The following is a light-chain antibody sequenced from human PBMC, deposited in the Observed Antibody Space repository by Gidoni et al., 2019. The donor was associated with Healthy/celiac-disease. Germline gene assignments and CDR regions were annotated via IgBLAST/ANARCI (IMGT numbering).Light chain of an antibody. Sequence: QSVLTQPPSVSAAPGQGVTISCSGSSSNIGNNYVFWYQQFPGTAPKLLIYDNNKRPSGIPDRFSGSKSGTSATLGITGLQTGDEADYYCGTWDSSLSALVFGGGTKLTVL. CDR3: GTWDSSLSALV. CDR1: SSNIGNNY. V-gene: IGLV1-51*01. J-gene: IGLJ2*01. CDR2: DNN.